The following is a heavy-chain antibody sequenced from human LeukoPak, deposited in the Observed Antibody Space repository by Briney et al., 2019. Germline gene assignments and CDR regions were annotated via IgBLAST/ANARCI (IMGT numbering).Heavy chain of an antibody. CDR1: GFTLSSYA. CDR3: AREGYYDSSGSHPDY. V-gene: IGHV3-33*08. D-gene: IGHD3-22*01. Sequence: GGSLRLSCAGSGFTLSSYAMSWVRQAPGKGLEWVAVIWYDGSNKYYADSVKGRFTISRDNSKNTLYLQMNSLRAEDTAVYYCAREGYYDSSGSHPDYWGQGTLVTVSS. J-gene: IGHJ4*02. CDR2: IWYDGSNK.